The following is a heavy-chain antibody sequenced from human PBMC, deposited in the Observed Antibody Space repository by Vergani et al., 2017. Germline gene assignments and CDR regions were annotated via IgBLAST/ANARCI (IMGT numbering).Heavy chain of an antibody. CDR3: AKEGLRFLGYYMDV. D-gene: IGHD3-3*01. CDR2: ISGSATGGVT. J-gene: IGHJ6*03. Sequence: EVQLVESGGDLAQPGGSLTLSCVAYGLVFSDYTMSWVRQAPGRGLEWVSIISGSATGGVTYVADSVKGRFTISRDNSKNMVFLDMNSLRVDDTAVYYCAKEGLRFLGYYMDVWGKGTTVTVSS. CDR1: GLVFSDYT. V-gene: IGHV3-23*04.